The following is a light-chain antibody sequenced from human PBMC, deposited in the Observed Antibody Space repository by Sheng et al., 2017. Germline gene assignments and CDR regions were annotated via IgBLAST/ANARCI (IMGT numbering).Light chain of an antibody. Sequence: TQSPATLSLSPGERATLSCRASQSVSSSLAWYQQKLGQPPRLLIYDASNRATGIPARFSGSGSGTDFTLSISSLEPEDFAVYYCQQRSNWPLTFGGGTKVEIK. CDR2: DAS. J-gene: IGKJ4*01. CDR1: QSVSSS. CDR3: QQRSNWPLT. V-gene: IGKV3-11*01.